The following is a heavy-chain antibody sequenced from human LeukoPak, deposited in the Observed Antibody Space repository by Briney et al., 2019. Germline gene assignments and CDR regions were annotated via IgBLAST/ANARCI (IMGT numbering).Heavy chain of an antibody. CDR1: GFTFSRNW. V-gene: IGHV3-74*01. Sequence: LTGGSLRLSCAAYGFTFSRNWMHWVRQAPGEGLVWVSHINSDGSSTRYADSVKGRFTISRDNAKNTLYLQMNSLRAEDTAVFYCARWSTYSYDNSPRAFDIWGQGTMVTVSS. CDR3: ARWSTYSYDNSPRAFDI. CDR2: INSDGSST. J-gene: IGHJ3*02. D-gene: IGHD3-22*01.